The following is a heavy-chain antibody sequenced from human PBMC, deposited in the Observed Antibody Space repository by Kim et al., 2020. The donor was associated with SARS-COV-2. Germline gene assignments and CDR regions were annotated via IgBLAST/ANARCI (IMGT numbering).Heavy chain of an antibody. D-gene: IGHD3-10*01. J-gene: IGHJ4*02. Sequence: ASVKVSCKVSGYTLSDLSMHWVRQAPGIGLEWMGNFDPEDEETIYAQKFQGRVTMTEDTSTDTAYMELSSLRSEDTAMYYCAISRGPLWFADKVYYFDYWGQGTLVTVSS. CDR2: FDPEDEET. V-gene: IGHV1-24*01. CDR3: AISRGPLWFADKVYYFDY. CDR1: GYTLSDLS.